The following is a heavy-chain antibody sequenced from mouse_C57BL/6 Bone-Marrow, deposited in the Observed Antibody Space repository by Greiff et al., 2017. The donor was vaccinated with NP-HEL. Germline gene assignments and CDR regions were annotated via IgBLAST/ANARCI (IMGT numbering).Heavy chain of an antibody. CDR3: AIGYDYDGPWFAY. D-gene: IGHD2-4*01. Sequence: QVQLQQPGAELVKPGASVKVSCKASGYTFTSYWMHWVKQRPGQGLEWIGRIHPSDSDTNYNQKFKGKATLTVDQSYSTAYMQLSSLTSEDSAVYDCAIGYDYDGPWFAYWGQGTLVTVSA. CDR1: GYTFTSYW. CDR2: IHPSDSDT. J-gene: IGHJ3*01. V-gene: IGHV1-74*01.